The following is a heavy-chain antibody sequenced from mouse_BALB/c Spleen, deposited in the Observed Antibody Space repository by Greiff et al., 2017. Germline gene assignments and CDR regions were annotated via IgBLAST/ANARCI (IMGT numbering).Heavy chain of an antibody. CDR1: GFTFSSYA. Sequence: DVHLVESGGGLVKPGGSLKLSCAASGFTFSSYAMSWVRQTPEKRLEWVASLSSGGSTYYPDSVKGRFTISRDNARNILYLQRSSLRSEDTAMYYCARDGDYYAMDYWGQGTSVTVSS. CDR2: LSSGGST. V-gene: IGHV5-6-5*01. CDR3: ARDGDYYAMDY. J-gene: IGHJ4*01.